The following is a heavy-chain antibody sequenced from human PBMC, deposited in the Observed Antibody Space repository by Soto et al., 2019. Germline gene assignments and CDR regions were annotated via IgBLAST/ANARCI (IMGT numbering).Heavy chain of an antibody. CDR2: IYYRGST. D-gene: IGHD5-12*01. CDR1: GRSISSYY. J-gene: IGHJ5*02. Sequence: PSETLSLTCTVSGRSISSYYLPWIRQPPCKGVEWIGYIYYRGSTYYNSSLKSRVTISVDTSKNQCSLKLSYVTAADTAVYYCAREEGGGYDHRWFDPWGQGILVTVSS. V-gene: IGHV4-59*06. CDR3: AREEGGGYDHRWFDP.